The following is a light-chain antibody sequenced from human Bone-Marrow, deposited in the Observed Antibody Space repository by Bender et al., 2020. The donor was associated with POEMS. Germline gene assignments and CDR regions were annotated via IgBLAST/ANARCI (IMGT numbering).Light chain of an antibody. CDR3: SSYTSSSTHV. J-gene: IGLJ1*01. CDR1: SSGVETYDL. V-gene: IGLV2-14*02. CDR2: DVR. Sequence: QSALTQPASVSGSPGQSITISCIGSSSGVETYDLVSWFQHHPGRAPKVLIYDVRNRPSGVSNRFSGSKSGNTASLTISGLQAEDEADYYCSSYTSSSTHVFGTGTKVTVL.